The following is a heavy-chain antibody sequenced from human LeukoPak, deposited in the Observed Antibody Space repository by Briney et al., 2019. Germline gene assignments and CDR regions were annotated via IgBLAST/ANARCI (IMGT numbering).Heavy chain of an antibody. D-gene: IGHD5-18*01. Sequence: ASVKVSCKASGYTFTSYGISWVRQAPGQGLEWMGWISAYNGNINYAQKLQGRVTMTTDTSTSTAYMELRSLRSDDTAVYYCARVADTAMVGYFDYWGQGTLVTVSS. CDR2: ISAYNGNI. J-gene: IGHJ4*02. CDR3: ARVADTAMVGYFDY. V-gene: IGHV1-18*01. CDR1: GYTFTSYG.